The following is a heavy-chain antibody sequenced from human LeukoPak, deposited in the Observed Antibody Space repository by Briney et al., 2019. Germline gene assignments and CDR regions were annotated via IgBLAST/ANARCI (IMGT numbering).Heavy chain of an antibody. D-gene: IGHD4-17*01. Sequence: SVNVSCKASGGTFSSYAISWVRQAPGQGLEWMGGIIPIFGTANYAQKFQGRVTITADESTSTAYMELSSLRSEDTAVYYCARNYGDYVSSDYWGQGTLVTVSS. J-gene: IGHJ4*02. CDR2: IIPIFGTA. CDR3: ARNYGDYVSSDY. V-gene: IGHV1-69*13. CDR1: GGTFSSYA.